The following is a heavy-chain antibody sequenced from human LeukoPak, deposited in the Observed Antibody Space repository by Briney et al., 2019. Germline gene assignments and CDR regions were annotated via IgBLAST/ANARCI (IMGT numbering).Heavy chain of an antibody. Sequence: SETLSLTCTVSGGSIRSNNYYWGWIRQPPGKGLEWIGSIYYSGSTYYNPSLKSRVTISVDTSKNQFSLKLSSVTAADPAVYYCAVGATHFDYWGQGTLVTVSS. CDR3: AVGATHFDY. CDR2: IYYSGST. V-gene: IGHV4-39*01. D-gene: IGHD1-26*01. J-gene: IGHJ4*02. CDR1: GGSIRSNNYY.